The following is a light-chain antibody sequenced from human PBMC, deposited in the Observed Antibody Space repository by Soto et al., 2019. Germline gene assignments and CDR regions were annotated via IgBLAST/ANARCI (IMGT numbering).Light chain of an antibody. CDR3: MQALQSPIT. CDR2: LGS. J-gene: IGKJ5*01. Sequence: DIVMTQSPLSLPVTPGEPASISCRSSQSLLHSNGYNYLDWYLQKPGQSPQVLIYLGSNRASGGPDRVSGSGSGTDFTLKISRVEAEDAGVYYCMQALQSPITFGQGTRLEIK. V-gene: IGKV2-28*01. CDR1: QSLLHSNGYNY.